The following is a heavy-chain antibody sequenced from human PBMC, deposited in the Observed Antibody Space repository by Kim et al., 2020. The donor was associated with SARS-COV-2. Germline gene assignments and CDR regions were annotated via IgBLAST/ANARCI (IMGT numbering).Heavy chain of an antibody. V-gene: IGHV4-34*01. D-gene: IGHD6-6*01. Sequence: PSLESGVTISVDTSKNQFARKLSSVTAADTAVYYCARGLAARPRRSIFDYWGQGTLVTVSS. CDR3: ARGLAARPRRSIFDY. J-gene: IGHJ4*02.